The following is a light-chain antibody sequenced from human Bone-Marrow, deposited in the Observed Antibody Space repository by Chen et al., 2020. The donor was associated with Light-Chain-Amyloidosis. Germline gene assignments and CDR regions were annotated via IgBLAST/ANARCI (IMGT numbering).Light chain of an antibody. Sequence: DIRMTQSPSSLSASVGDKITISCRTSNHIENYLNWYQQKPGTAPKLLIFLASRLQSGVPSRFSGRGSGTSFTLTIDNLQPEDFATYYCQQSYSLPLTFGGGTKV. CDR3: QQSYSLPLT. CDR1: NHIENY. CDR2: LAS. V-gene: IGKV1-39*01. J-gene: IGKJ4*02.